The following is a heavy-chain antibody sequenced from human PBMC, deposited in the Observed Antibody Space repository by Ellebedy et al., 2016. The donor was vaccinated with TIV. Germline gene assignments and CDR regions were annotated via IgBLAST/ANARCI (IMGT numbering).Heavy chain of an antibody. V-gene: IGHV3-74*01. CDR3: AREPEVGATPLDAFDI. D-gene: IGHD1-26*01. CDR2: IHSDVSST. CDR1: GFTFSSCW. J-gene: IGHJ3*02. Sequence: GESLKISCAASGFTFSSCWMHWVRQAPGKGLVWVSRIHSDVSSTGYADSVKGRFTISRDNAKNTLYLQMNSLRAEDTAVYYCAREPEVGATPLDAFDIWGQGTMVTVSS.